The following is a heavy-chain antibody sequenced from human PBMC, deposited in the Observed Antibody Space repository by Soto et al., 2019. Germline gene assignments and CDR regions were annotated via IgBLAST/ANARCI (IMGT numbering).Heavy chain of an antibody. CDR2: MNPNSGNT. CDR3: ARDIGRGSSAYYDFWSGYYANYYGMDV. J-gene: IGHJ6*02. Sequence: ASVKVSCKASGYTFTSYDINWVRQATGQGLEWMGWMNPNSGNTGYAQKFQGRVTMTRNTSISTAYMELSSLRSEDTAVYYCARDIGRGSSAYYDFWSGYYANYYGMDVWGQGTTVTVSS. V-gene: IGHV1-8*01. CDR1: GYTFTSYD. D-gene: IGHD3-3*01.